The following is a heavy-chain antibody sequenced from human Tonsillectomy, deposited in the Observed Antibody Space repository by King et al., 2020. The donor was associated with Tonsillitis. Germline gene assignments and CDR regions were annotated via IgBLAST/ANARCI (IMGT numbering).Heavy chain of an antibody. Sequence: VQLVESGGGVVQPGGSLRLSCVASGFISSTFGMHWVRQTPGKGPEWVAVISYDGSETYYADSVKCRFTISTDSSKNTLYLQMNRLPTEDTAVYYCAKDRLIYCSATSWRNFAYWGQGTLVTVSS. D-gene: IGHD2-2*01. CDR2: ISYDGSET. J-gene: IGHJ4*02. CDR1: GFISSTFG. CDR3: AKDRLIYCSATSWRNFAY. V-gene: IGHV3-30*18.